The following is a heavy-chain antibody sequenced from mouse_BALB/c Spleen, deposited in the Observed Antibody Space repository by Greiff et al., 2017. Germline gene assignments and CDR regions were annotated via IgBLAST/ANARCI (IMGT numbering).Heavy chain of an antibody. D-gene: IGHD3-1*01. CDR3: ARGGKLGRDAMDY. V-gene: IGHV3-8*02. J-gene: IGHJ4*01. Sequence: VQLKESGPSLVKPSQTLSLTCSVTGDSITSGYWNWIRKFPGNKLEYMGYISYSGSTYYNPSLKSRISITRDTSKNQYYLQLNSVTTEDTATYYCARGGKLGRDAMDYWGQGTSVTVSS. CDR2: ISYSGST. CDR1: GDSITSGY.